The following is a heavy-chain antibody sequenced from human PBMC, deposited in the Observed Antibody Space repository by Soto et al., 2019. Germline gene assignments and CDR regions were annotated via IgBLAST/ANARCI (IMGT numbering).Heavy chain of an antibody. CDR3: TRSDYFDS. CDR2: IKSDGSST. CDR1: GFSLSSYW. Sequence: EVQLVESGGGLVQPGGSLRLSCGASGFSLSSYWMHWVRQAPGKGLVWVSRIKSDGSSTSYADSVKGRFTISRDNAKNTLYLQMNSLRAEDTAVYHCTRSDYFDSWGQGTLVIVSS. J-gene: IGHJ4*02. V-gene: IGHV3-74*01.